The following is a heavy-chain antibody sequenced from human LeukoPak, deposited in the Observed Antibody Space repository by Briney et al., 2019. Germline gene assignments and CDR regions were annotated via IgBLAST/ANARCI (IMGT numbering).Heavy chain of an antibody. J-gene: IGHJ4*02. CDR2: ISGSGGST. Sequence: GSLRLSCAASGFTFSSYAMSWVRQAPGKGLEWVSAISGSGGSTYYADSVKGRFTISRDNSKNTLYLQMNSLRAEDTAVYYCATNLRYSSSSGYWGQGTLVTVSS. D-gene: IGHD6-6*01. CDR3: ATNLRYSSSSGY. V-gene: IGHV3-23*01. CDR1: GFTFSSYA.